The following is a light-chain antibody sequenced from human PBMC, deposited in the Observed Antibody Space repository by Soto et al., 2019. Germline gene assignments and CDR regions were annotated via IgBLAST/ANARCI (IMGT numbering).Light chain of an antibody. J-gene: IGLJ1*01. V-gene: IGLV2-14*01. CDR3: SSYTSSNSYV. CDR2: EVS. CDR1: SSDVGGHNY. Sequence: QSALTQAASVSGSPGQSITISCTGTSSDVGGHNYVSWYQQHPGKAPKLMIYEVSTRPSGVANRFSGSKSGNTASLTISGLQAEDEADYYCSSYTSSNSYVFGTGTQLTV.